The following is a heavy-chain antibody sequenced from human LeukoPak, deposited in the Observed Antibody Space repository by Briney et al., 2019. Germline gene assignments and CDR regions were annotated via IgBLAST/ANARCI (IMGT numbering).Heavy chain of an antibody. CDR2: VNHSGGT. D-gene: IGHD6-25*01. J-gene: IGHJ1*01. Sequence: PSVTLSLTCAVYGGSFSGYYWSWTRQAPGKGLEWIGEVNHSGGTNYNPSLKSRVTISIDTSKNQFSLNVISVTAADTAVYYCARGQAPSSIGWYSQDWDQGTLVTVSS. CDR3: ARGQAPSSIGWYSQD. CDR1: GGSFSGYY. V-gene: IGHV4-34*01.